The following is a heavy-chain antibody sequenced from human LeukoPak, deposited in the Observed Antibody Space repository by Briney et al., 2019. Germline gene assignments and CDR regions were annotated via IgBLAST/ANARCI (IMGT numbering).Heavy chain of an antibody. V-gene: IGHV3-9*01. D-gene: IGHD2-15*01. J-gene: IGHJ4*02. CDR2: ISWNSGSI. Sequence: GRSLRLSCAASGFTFDDYAMHWVRRAPGKGLEWVSGISWNSGSIGYADSVKGRFTISRDNAKNSLYLQMNSLRAEDTALYYCAKDMDIVVVVAATTGFDYWGQGTLVTVSS. CDR1: GFTFDDYA. CDR3: AKDMDIVVVVAATTGFDY.